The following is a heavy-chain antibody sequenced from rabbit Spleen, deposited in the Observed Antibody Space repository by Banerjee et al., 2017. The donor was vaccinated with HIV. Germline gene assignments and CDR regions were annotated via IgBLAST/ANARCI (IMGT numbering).Heavy chain of an antibody. V-gene: IGHV1S7*01. CDR2: IDPVFGIT. CDR1: GFSISSYY. D-gene: IGHD8-1*01. J-gene: IGHJ4*01. Sequence: QLVESGGGLVRPEGSLKLSCKASGFSISSYYMNWVRQAPGKGLEWIGYIDPVFGITYYANWVNGRFSISRENAQNTVFLQMTSLTAADTATYFCARDGAGGSYFALWGPGTLVTVS. CDR3: ARDGAGGSYFAL.